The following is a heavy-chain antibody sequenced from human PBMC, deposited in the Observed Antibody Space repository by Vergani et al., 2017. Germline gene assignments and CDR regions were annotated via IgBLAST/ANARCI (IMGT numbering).Heavy chain of an antibody. J-gene: IGHJ4*02. CDR3: TRIFGAYCGGDCYSAY. V-gene: IGHV3-49*04. CDR1: GFTFGGYG. D-gene: IGHD2-21*02. Sequence: EVQLVESGGGLVQPGRSLRLSCTASGFTFGGYGMIWVRQAPGKGLEWVGFIRSKAYGGTIEYAASVKGRFTISRDDSKSIAYLQMNSLKTEDTAVYYCTRIFGAYCGGDCYSAYWGQGTLVTVSS. CDR2: IRSKAYGGTI.